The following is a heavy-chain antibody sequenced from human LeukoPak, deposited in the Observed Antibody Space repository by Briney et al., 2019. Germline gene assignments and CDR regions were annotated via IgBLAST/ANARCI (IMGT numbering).Heavy chain of an antibody. CDR3: ARDSDSGYGPFAS. D-gene: IGHD5-12*01. V-gene: IGHV3-53*01. J-gene: IGHJ4*02. CDR2: IHSGGTT. Sequence: PGGSLRLSCAASGFTVSNNYMSWVRQAPGKGLEWVSVIHSGGTTNYADSVQGRFTISRDNSKTTVYLHMNSLRDEDTAVYYCARDSDSGYGPFASWGQGTLGTVSS. CDR1: GFTVSNNY.